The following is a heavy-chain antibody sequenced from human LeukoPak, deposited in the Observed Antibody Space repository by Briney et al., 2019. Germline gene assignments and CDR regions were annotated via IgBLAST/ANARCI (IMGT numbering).Heavy chain of an antibody. CDR2: INPNSGGT. CDR1: GYTFTDYY. J-gene: IGHJ4*02. Sequence: ASVKVSCKASGYTFTDYYMHWVRQAPGQGLEWMGRINPNSGGTKYAQKFQGRFTMTRDTSTSTVYMELSSLRSEDTAVYYCAVYTLGRAGPHDFWGQGTLVTVSS. D-gene: IGHD2/OR15-2a*01. CDR3: AVYTLGRAGPHDF. V-gene: IGHV1-2*06.